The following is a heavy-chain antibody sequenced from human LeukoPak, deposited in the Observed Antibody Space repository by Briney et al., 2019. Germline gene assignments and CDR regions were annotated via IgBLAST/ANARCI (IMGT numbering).Heavy chain of an antibody. J-gene: IGHJ6*04. CDR1: GFTFSSYW. CDR3: ARPIVVVPAAGSMDV. V-gene: IGHV3-7*03. Sequence: GGSLRLSCAASGFTFSSYWMSWVRQAPGKGLEWVANIKQDGSEKYYVDSVEGRFTISRDNAKNSLYLQMNSLRAEDTAVYYCARPIVVVPAAGSMDVWGKGTTVTVSS. CDR2: IKQDGSEK. D-gene: IGHD2-2*01.